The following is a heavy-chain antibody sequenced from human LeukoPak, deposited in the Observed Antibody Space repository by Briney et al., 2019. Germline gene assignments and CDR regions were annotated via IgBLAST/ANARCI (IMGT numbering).Heavy chain of an antibody. CDR3: ARGYSGYDSYWYFDL. V-gene: IGHV1-69*01. Sequence: ASVKVSCKSSGGTFSSYAISWVRQAPGQGLEWMGGIIPIFGAANYAQKFQGRVTITADESTSTAYMELSSLRSEDTAVYYCARGYSGYDSYWYFDLWGRGTLVTVSS. D-gene: IGHD5-12*01. CDR2: IIPIFGAA. J-gene: IGHJ2*01. CDR1: GGTFSSYA.